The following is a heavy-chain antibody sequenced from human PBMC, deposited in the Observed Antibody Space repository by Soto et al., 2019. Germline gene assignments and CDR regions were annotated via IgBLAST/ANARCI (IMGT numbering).Heavy chain of an antibody. J-gene: IGHJ3*02. CDR2: INPSGGST. V-gene: IGHV1-46*01. D-gene: IGHD4-17*01. CDR3: ARDPTTVVTTPAFDI. Sequence: ASVKVSCKASGYTFTSYYMHWVRQAPGQGLEWMGIINPSGGSTSYAQKFQGRVTMTRDTSTSTVYMELSSLRSEDTAVYYCARDPTTVVTTPAFDIWGQGTMVTVSS. CDR1: GYTFTSYY.